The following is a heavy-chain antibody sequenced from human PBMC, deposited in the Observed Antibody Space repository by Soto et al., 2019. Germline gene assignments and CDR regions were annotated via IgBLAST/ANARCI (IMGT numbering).Heavy chain of an antibody. V-gene: IGHV3-53*01. D-gene: IGHD1-1*01. J-gene: IGHJ5*02. CDR1: GFTVSSNY. CDR3: ARELNTWNDGTNWFDP. CDR2: IYSGGST. Sequence: EVQLVESGGGLIQPGGSLRLSCAASGFTVSSNYMSWVRQAPGKGLEWVSVIYSGGSTDYADSVKGRFTISRDNSKNTLYLQMNSLTAEDTAVYYCARELNTWNDGTNWFDPWGQRTLVTVSS.